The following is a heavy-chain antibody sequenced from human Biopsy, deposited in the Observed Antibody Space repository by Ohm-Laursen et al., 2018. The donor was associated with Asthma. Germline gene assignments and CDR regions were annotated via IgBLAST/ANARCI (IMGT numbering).Heavy chain of an antibody. V-gene: IGHV1-69*06. CDR3: AGPGPNRNFWYIYSHLTA. CDR2: ISPIFGSS. D-gene: IGHD1-1*01. Sequence: SVKVSCKASGGMFGNYAISWVRQAPGLGLEWMGGISPIFGSSNYAQRFQGRVTITADIFTRTVYRELSGLSFDDTALFYCAGPGPNRNFWYIYSHLTAWAKGTPV. J-gene: IGHJ5*02. CDR1: GGMFGNYA.